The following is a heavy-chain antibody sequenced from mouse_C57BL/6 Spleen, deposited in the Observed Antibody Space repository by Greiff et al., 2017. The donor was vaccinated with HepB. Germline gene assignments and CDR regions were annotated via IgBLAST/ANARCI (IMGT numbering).Heavy chain of an antibody. CDR1: GYTFTGYW. CDR2: ILPGSGST. J-gene: IGHJ4*01. Sequence: VQLQQSGAELMKPGASVKLSCKATGYTFTGYWIEWVKQRPGHGLEWIGEILPGSGSTNYNEKFKGKATFTVDTSSNTAYMQLSSLTTEDSAIYYCARGIYYGNDGYAMDYWGQGTSVTVSS. D-gene: IGHD2-2*01. CDR3: ARGIYYGNDGYAMDY. V-gene: IGHV1-9*01.